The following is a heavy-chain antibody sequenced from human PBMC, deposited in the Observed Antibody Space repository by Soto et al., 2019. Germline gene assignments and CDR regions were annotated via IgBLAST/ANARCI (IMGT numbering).Heavy chain of an antibody. D-gene: IGHD3-10*01. Sequence: PGGSLRLSCAASGFTFSSYAMSWVRQAPGKGLEWVSAIGGSGGSTYYADAVKGRFTISRDNSKNTLYLQMNSLRAEDTAVYYCAKDRARITMVRGVIIRFDHNDYWGQGTLVTVSS. CDR3: AKDRARITMVRGVIIRFDHNDY. CDR2: IGGSGGST. V-gene: IGHV3-23*01. J-gene: IGHJ4*02. CDR1: GFTFSSYA.